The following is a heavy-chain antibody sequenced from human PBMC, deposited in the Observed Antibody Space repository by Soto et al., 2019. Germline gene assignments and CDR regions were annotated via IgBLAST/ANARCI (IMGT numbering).Heavy chain of an antibody. J-gene: IGHJ5*02. V-gene: IGHV1-69*12. CDR1: GGTFSSYA. Sequence: QVQLVQSGAEVKKPGSSVMVSCKASGGTFSSYAIRWVRQAPGQGLEWMGGITPIFGAADYAQKFQGRVTITADESTSTAYMELSSLRSEDTAVYYCARDGIAARPIAWFDTWGQGTLVTVSS. CDR2: ITPIFGAA. D-gene: IGHD6-6*01. CDR3: ARDGIAARPIAWFDT.